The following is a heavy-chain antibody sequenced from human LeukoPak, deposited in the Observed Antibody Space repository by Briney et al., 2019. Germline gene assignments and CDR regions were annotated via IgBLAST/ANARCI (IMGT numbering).Heavy chain of an antibody. CDR3: ARESVTSGWYLY. CDR1: GFTVSGNY. CDR2: IYKEGNT. V-gene: IGHV3-53*01. J-gene: IGHJ4*02. Sequence: GGSLRLSCAASGFTVSGNYMSWVRQAPGKGLQWVSTIYKEGNTFYADSVRGRFTLSRGNSKNTLYLQMNSLRAEDTAIYYCARESVTSGWYLYWGQGTLVTVSS. D-gene: IGHD6-19*01.